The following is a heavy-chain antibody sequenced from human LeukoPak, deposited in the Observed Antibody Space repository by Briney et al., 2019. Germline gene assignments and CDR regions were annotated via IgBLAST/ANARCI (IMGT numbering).Heavy chain of an antibody. Sequence: GGSLRLSCAASGFTFSSYAMHWVRQAPGKGLEWVAVISYDGSNKYYADSVKGRFTISRDNSKNTLYLQMNSLRAEDTAVYYCAKAVSTHYYYYGMDVWGQGTTVTVFS. D-gene: IGHD2/OR15-2a*01. CDR2: ISYDGSNK. CDR3: AKAVSTHYYYYGMDV. J-gene: IGHJ6*02. V-gene: IGHV3-30-3*01. CDR1: GFTFSSYA.